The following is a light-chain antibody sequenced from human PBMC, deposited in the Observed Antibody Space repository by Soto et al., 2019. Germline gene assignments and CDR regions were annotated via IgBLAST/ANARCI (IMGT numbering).Light chain of an antibody. J-gene: IGKJ1*01. CDR2: GAS. V-gene: IGKV3-15*01. CDR3: QQYNNWPLT. Sequence: EIVMTQAPAPLSVSPGGRATLSRRASQSVSSNLAWYQQKPGQAPRLLIYGASTRATGIPARFSGSGSGTEFTLTISSLQSEDFAVYYCQQYNNWPLTFGQGTKVDIK. CDR1: QSVSSN.